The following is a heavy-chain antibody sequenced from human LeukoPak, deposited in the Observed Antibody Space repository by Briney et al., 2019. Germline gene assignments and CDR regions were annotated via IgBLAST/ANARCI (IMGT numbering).Heavy chain of an antibody. CDR3: ARDRGSGLDY. Sequence: AGGSLRLSCAGPGFTFSSYCMNWVRQAPGKGLEWVASISSSSSYIYYADPVKGRFTNSRDNAKNSLYLQMNSLRAEDTAVYYCARDRGSGLDYWGQGTLVTVS. CDR1: GFTFSSYC. V-gene: IGHV3-21*01. D-gene: IGHD6-19*01. J-gene: IGHJ4*02. CDR2: ISSSSSYI.